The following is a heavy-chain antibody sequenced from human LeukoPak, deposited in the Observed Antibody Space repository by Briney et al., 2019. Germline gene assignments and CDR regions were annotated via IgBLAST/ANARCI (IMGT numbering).Heavy chain of an antibody. CDR1: GGTFSSYA. CDR2: IIPIFGTA. J-gene: IGHJ3*02. Sequence: GASVKVFCKASGGTFSSYAISWVRQAPGQGLEWMGGIIPIFGTANYAQKFQGRVTITADESTSTAYMELSSLRSEDTAVYYCARDRYRRTAHYDAFDIWGQGTMVTVSS. CDR3: ARDRYRRTAHYDAFDI. D-gene: IGHD3-16*02. V-gene: IGHV1-69*13.